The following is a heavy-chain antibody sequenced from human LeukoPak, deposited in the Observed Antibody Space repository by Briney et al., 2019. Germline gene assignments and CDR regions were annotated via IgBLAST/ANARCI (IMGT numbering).Heavy chain of an antibody. CDR3: ARDHGRAGYVHEPYFDY. D-gene: IGHD5-12*01. V-gene: IGHV3-11*01. CDR1: GFTFSDYD. Sequence: PGGSLRLSRAASGFTFSDYDMSWIRQAPGKGLEWVSYISRSGSTIYYADSVKGRFTISRDNAKNSLYLQMNSLRAEDTAVYYCARDHGRAGYVHEPYFDYWGQGTLVTVSS. J-gene: IGHJ4*02. CDR2: ISRSGSTI.